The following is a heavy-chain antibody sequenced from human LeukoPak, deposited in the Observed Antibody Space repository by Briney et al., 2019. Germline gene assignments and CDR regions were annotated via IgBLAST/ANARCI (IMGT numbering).Heavy chain of an antibody. CDR1: GFTFSSYG. CDR2: IRYDGSNK. V-gene: IGHV3-30*02. Sequence: GGSLRLSCTAYGFTFSSYGMHWVRQAPGKGLEWMALIRYDGSNKYYADSVKGRFTISRDNSKNTLYLQMNSLRAEDTAVYYCAKLQSDGLRTYYGMVVWGQRTTVTVSS. CDR3: AKLQSDGLRTYYGMVV. D-gene: IGHD4-17*01. J-gene: IGHJ6*02.